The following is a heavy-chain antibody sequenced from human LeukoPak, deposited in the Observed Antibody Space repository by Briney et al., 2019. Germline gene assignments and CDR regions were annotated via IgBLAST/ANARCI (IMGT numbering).Heavy chain of an antibody. V-gene: IGHV4-34*01. J-gene: IGHJ2*01. CDR1: GGSFRGYY. Sequence: SDTLSLTCAVYGGSFRGYYWSWIRQPPVKGLEWIGEINHSGSTNYNPSLKGRVTISVDTSKNQFSLKLSSVTAADTAVYYCARGQAFDLWGRGTLVTVSS. CDR3: ARGQAFDL. CDR2: INHSGST.